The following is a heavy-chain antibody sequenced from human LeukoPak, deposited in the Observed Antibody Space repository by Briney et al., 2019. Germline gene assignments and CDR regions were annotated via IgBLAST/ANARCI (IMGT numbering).Heavy chain of an antibody. Sequence: ASVTVPCKASGYTFTNYGISWVRQAPGQGLEWMGWISTDNANTRYAQKLQGRVTMTTDTSTSTAYMELRSLRSDDTAVYYCAGSRGDGSTFFFAQWVQGALVTVSS. CDR1: GYTFTNYG. D-gene: IGHD5-24*01. CDR3: AGSRGDGSTFFFAQ. CDR2: ISTDNANT. V-gene: IGHV1-18*01. J-gene: IGHJ4*02.